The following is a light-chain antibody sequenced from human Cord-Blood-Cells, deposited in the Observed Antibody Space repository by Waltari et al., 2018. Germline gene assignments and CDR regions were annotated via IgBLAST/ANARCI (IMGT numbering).Light chain of an antibody. V-gene: IGKV3-11*01. Sequence: EIVLTQSPATLSLSPGERATLSCRASQSASSYLAWYQQKPGQAPRLLIYDASNRATGIPARFSGSGSGTDFTLTISSLEPDDFATYYCQQYNSYSYTFGQGTKLEIK. CDR1: QSASSY. CDR2: DAS. J-gene: IGKJ2*01. CDR3: QQYNSYSYT.